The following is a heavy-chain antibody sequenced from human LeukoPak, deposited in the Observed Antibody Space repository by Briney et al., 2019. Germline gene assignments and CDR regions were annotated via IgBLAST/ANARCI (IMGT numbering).Heavy chain of an antibody. Sequence: GGSLRLSCAASGFAFHNYWMSWVRQAPGKGLEWVGFIRSKTYGGTSEYVASVKDRFIISRDDSKNIVYLQMNSLKIEDTAMYYSATVRQWLLHWGQGTLVTVSS. CDR2: IRSKTYGGTS. CDR3: ATVRQWLLH. V-gene: IGHV3-49*04. D-gene: IGHD6-19*01. J-gene: IGHJ4*02. CDR1: GFAFHNYW.